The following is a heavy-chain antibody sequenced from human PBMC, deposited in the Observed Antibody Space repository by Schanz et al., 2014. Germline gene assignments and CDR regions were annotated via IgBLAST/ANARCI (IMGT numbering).Heavy chain of an antibody. CDR3: VSQTGSPNY. CDR1: EFTFSTDA. D-gene: IGHD6-13*01. CDR2: ISGGGGTT. V-gene: IGHV3-23*04. Sequence: EVQLVESGGGLVQPGGSLRLSCAASEFTFSTDAMSWVRQAPGKGLEWVSAISGGGGTTYYADSVKGRFTISRDNSKNTLYLQMNSLRVEDTAVYFCVSQTGSPNYWGQGTLVTVSS. J-gene: IGHJ4*02.